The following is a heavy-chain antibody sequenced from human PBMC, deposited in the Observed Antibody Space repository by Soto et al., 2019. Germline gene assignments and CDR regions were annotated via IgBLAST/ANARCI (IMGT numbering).Heavy chain of an antibody. CDR1: GFTFSKAW. V-gene: IGHV3-15*01. Sequence: GGSLRLSCAGAGFTFSKAWMSWVRQAPGKGLEWVGRVKSKADGGTTVYGAPVEGRFTISGDDSKAMFYLQMDSLKTEDTGVYYCIFWDSWSDYQTSGYWGQGTLVTVSS. J-gene: IGHJ4*02. CDR2: VKSKADGGTT. CDR3: IFWDSWSDYQTSGY. D-gene: IGHD3-3*01.